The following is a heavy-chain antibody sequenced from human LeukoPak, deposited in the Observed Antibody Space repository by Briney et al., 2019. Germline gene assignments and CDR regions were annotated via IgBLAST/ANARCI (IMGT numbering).Heavy chain of an antibody. CDR3: AKDGPGRVVVSYYFDY. CDR1: GFTFSSYA. Sequence: GGSLRLSCAASGFTFSSYAVSWVRQAPGKGLEWVSAISGSGGSTYYADSVKGRFTISRDNSKNTLYLQMNSPRAEDTAVYYCAKDGPGRVVVSYYFDYWGQGTLVTVSS. CDR2: ISGSGGST. V-gene: IGHV3-23*01. J-gene: IGHJ4*02. D-gene: IGHD2-2*01.